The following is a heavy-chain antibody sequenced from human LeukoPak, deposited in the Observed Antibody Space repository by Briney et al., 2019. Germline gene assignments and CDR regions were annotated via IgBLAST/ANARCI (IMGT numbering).Heavy chain of an antibody. Sequence: EPGGSLRLSCAASGFTFSSYSMNWVRQAPGKGLEWVSSISSSSSYIYYADSVKGRFTISRDNAKNSLYLQMNSLRAEDTAVYYCARDTYYYDSSGYGFDYWGQGTLVIVSS. CDR1: GFTFSSYS. CDR2: ISSSSSYI. CDR3: ARDTYYYDSSGYGFDY. D-gene: IGHD3-22*01. J-gene: IGHJ4*02. V-gene: IGHV3-21*01.